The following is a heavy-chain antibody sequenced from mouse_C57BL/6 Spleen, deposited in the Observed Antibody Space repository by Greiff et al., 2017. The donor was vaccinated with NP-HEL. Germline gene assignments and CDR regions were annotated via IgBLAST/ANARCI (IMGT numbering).Heavy chain of an antibody. Sequence: EVKLVESGGGLVKPGGSLKLSCAASGFTFSSYAMSWVRQTPEKRLEWVATISDGGSYTYYPDNVKGRFPISRDNAKNNLYLQMSHLKSEDTAMYYCARERAMDYWGQGTSVTVSS. CDR2: ISDGGSYT. V-gene: IGHV5-4*03. CDR1: GFTFSSYA. CDR3: ARERAMDY. J-gene: IGHJ4*01.